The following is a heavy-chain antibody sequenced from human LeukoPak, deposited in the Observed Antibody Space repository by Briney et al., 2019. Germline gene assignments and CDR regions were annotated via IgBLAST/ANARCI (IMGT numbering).Heavy chain of an antibody. D-gene: IGHD2-2*01. J-gene: IGHJ6*02. Sequence: ASVKVSCKASGYTFTSYAISWVRQAPGQGLEWMGGIIPIFGTANYAQKFQGRVTITADESTRTAYMELSSLRSEDTAVYYCARAHTMPPYYYYYYGMDVWGQGTTVTVSS. CDR3: ARAHTMPPYYYYYYGMDV. V-gene: IGHV1-69*13. CDR1: GYTFTSYA. CDR2: IIPIFGTA.